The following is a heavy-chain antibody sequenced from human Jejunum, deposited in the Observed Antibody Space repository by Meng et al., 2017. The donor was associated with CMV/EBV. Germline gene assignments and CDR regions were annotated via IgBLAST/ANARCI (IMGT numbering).Heavy chain of an antibody. J-gene: IGHJ5*02. CDR2: IYWDDDK. D-gene: IGHD3-10*01. Sequence: QLNLQDAGPTVVKPTQNLPPTCTFSGFSLRTSGAGVVWVRQPPGKALEWLALIYWDDDKRYNSSLKSRLTITKDASKNQVFLTLTNVHPMDAATYYCAHMSYGSETYGTFDPWGPGTLVTVSS. CDR3: AHMSYGSETYGTFDP. V-gene: IGHV2-5*02. CDR1: GFSLRTSGAG.